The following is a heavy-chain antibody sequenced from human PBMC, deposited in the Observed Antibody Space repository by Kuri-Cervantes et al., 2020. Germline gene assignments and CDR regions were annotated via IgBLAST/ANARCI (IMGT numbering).Heavy chain of an antibody. CDR1: GFSLSTGGVG. D-gene: IGHD3-9*01. V-gene: IGHV2-5*02. J-gene: IGHJ6*02. CDR2: IYWDDDK. Sequence: SGSTLVKPTQTLTLTCTFSGFSLSTGGVGVGWSRQPPGKALEWLALIYWDDDKRYSPSLKSRLTITKDTSKNQVVLTMTNLDPVDTATYYCAHSRYFELGRYCYYGMDVWGQGTTVTVSS. CDR3: AHSRYFELGRYCYYGMDV.